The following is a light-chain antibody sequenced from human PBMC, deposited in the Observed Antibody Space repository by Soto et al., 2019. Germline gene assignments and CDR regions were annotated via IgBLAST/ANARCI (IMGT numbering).Light chain of an antibody. CDR3: HQRQSWPRT. CDR1: QSVSSSY. Sequence: EIVLTQSPGTLSLSPGERATLSCRASQSVSSSYLAWYQQKPGQAPRLLIYLASNRAAGVPARFSGSGSGTDFTLTISNVEPEDFAVYYCHQRQSWPRTFGQGT. J-gene: IGKJ1*01. CDR2: LAS. V-gene: IGKV3D-20*02.